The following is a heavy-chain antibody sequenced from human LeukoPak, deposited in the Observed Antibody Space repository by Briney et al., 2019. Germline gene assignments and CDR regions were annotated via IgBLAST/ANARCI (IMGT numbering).Heavy chain of an antibody. J-gene: IGHJ4*02. Sequence: SETLSLSCGVSGSTISNTNWWAWVRQPPGKGLEWIGEVKLQGSTNYNPSLKSRVAKSVAKSANHLSLKLTSVTAADTAVYYCVREGGPSRPIDYSGQGTLVTVAS. CDR2: VKLQGST. V-gene: IGHV4-4*02. CDR3: VREGGPSRPIDY. CDR1: GSTISNTNW.